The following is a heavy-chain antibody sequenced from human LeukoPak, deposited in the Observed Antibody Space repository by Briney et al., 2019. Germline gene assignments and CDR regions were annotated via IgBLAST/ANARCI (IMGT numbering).Heavy chain of an antibody. Sequence: PSETLSLTCTVSGGSISSGDYYWSWIRQPPGKGLEWIGYIYYSGSTYYNPSLKSRVTISVDTSKNQFSLKLSSVTAADTAVYYCARDGRYYYYGMDVWGQGTTVTVSS. CDR2: IYYSGST. CDR1: GGSISSGDYY. CDR3: ARDGRYYYYGMDV. J-gene: IGHJ6*02. V-gene: IGHV4-30-4*01.